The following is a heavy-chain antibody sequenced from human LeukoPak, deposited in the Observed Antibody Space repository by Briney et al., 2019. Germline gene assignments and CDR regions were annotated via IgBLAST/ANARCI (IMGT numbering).Heavy chain of an antibody. CDR1: GYSFTDYY. Sequence: ASVKVSCKTSGYSFTDYYMHWVRQAPGQGLEWMGWINPNSGGTSSAQKFQGRVTMTRDTSITTVYMEVSWLTSDDTAIYYCARADRLDGGPYLIGPWGQGTLVTASS. D-gene: IGHD2-21*01. V-gene: IGHV1-2*02. CDR3: ARADRLDGGPYLIGP. J-gene: IGHJ5*02. CDR2: INPNSGGT.